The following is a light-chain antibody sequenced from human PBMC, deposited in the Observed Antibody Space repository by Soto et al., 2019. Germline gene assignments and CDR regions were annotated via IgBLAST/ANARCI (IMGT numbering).Light chain of an antibody. CDR1: SSDVGGYNY. J-gene: IGLJ2*01. CDR2: DVS. Sequence: QSALTQPASVSGSPGQSITISCTGTSSDVGGYNYVSWYQQYPGKAPKLMIYDVSKRPSGVSNRFCGSKSGNTASLTISVLQAEDEADYYCSSYTSSSTSVVFGGGTKLTVL. V-gene: IGLV2-14*01. CDR3: SSYTSSSTSVV.